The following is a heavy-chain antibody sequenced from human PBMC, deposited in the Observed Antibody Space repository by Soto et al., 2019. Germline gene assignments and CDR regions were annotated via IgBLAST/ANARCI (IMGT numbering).Heavy chain of an antibody. J-gene: IGHJ6*04. CDR3: AKGSSGWYAGGMDV. D-gene: IGHD6-19*01. V-gene: IGHV3-23*01. CDR2: ISASGGNA. Sequence: RLSCAASGFTFNNYGMSWVRQAPGKGLEWVSVISASGGNAYYADSVKGRFTISRDNSKNTVHLQMNSLRVEDTAVYYCAKGSSGWYAGGMDVWGKGTTVTVSS. CDR1: GFTFNNYG.